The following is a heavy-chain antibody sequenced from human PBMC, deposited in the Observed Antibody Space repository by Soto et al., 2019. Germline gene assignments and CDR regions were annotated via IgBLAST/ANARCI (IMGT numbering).Heavy chain of an antibody. Sequence: QVQLQESGPGLVKPSQTRSLTCTVSGGSINSGGYCWSWIRQHPGKGLDWIGCISYGGSTSYNPSLKSRVTISVDTSKNQFSLKLTSVTAADTAVYYCSRGILVWGQGALITVSS. CDR1: GGSINSGGYC. D-gene: IGHD5-18*01. V-gene: IGHV4-31*03. CDR2: ISYGGST. CDR3: SRGILV. J-gene: IGHJ4*02.